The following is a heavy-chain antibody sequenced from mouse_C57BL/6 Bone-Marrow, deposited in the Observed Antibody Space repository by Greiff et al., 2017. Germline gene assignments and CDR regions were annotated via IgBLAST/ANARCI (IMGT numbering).Heavy chain of an antibody. CDR3: ARDDGPFGV. CDR1: GFTFSDYG. D-gene: IGHD2-3*01. Sequence: EVKLMESGGGLVKPGGSLKLSCAASGFTFSDYGMHWVRQAPEKGLAWVAYISSGSSTIYYADTVKGRFTISRDNAKNTLFLQMTSLRSEDTAMYYCARDDGPFGVWGTGTTVTVSS. V-gene: IGHV5-17*01. CDR2: ISSGSSTI. J-gene: IGHJ1*03.